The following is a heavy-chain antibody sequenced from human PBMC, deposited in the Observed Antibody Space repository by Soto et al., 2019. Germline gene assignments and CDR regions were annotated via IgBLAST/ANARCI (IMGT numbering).Heavy chain of an antibody. V-gene: IGHV4-34*01. CDR3: ARVGYGGLTVLDY. CDR1: GGSFSGYY. D-gene: IGHD4-17*01. J-gene: IGHJ4*02. CDR2: INHSGST. Sequence: ASETLSLTCAVYGGSFSGYYWSWIRQPPGKGLEWIGEINHSGSTNYNPSLKGRVTISVDTSKNQFSLKLSSVTAADTAVYYCARVGYGGLTVLDYWGQGTLVTVSS.